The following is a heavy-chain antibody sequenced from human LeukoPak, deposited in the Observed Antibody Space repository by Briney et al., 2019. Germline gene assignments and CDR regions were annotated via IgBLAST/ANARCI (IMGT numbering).Heavy chain of an antibody. Sequence: SETLSLTCTVSGGSISSYYWSWIRQPPGKGLEWIGYIYYSGSTDYNPSLKSRVTISVDTSKNQFSLKLRSVTAADTAVYHCARDRTRWYYWGQGILVTVSS. CDR2: IYYSGST. V-gene: IGHV4-59*01. CDR3: ARDRTRWYY. D-gene: IGHD2-2*01. J-gene: IGHJ4*02. CDR1: GGSISSYY.